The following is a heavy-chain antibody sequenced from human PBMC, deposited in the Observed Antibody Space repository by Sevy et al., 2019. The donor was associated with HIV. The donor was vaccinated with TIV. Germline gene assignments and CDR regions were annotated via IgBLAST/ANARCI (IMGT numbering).Heavy chain of an antibody. CDR2: TSNTGGTI. V-gene: IGHV3-48*01. CDR3: ASQRGGYERLYYFDY. D-gene: IGHD5-12*01. Sequence: GGSLRLSCAASGFSFSIYSMNWVRQAPGKGLEWLSYTSNTGGTIHYADSVKGRFTISRDNAKNSLYLQMNSLRAEDTAVYYCASQRGGYERLYYFDYWGQGTLVTVSS. J-gene: IGHJ4*02. CDR1: GFSFSIYS.